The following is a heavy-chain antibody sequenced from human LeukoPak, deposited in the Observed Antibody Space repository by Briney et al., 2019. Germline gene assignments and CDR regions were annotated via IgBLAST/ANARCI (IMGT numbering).Heavy chain of an antibody. V-gene: IGHV4-59*01. CDR1: GDSISSYY. Sequence: SETLSLTCTVSGDSISSYYWSWIRQPPGKGLEWIAYIYYSGNTNYDPFLKSRVAISVDTSKNQFSPKLSSVTAADTAVYYCARDPGSSWPKWYFDLWGRGTLVTVSS. J-gene: IGHJ2*01. CDR2: IYYSGNT. D-gene: IGHD6-13*01. CDR3: ARDPGSSWPKWYFDL.